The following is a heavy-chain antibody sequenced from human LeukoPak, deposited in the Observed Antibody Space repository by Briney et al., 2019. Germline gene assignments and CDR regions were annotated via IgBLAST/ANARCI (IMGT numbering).Heavy chain of an antibody. V-gene: IGHV4-39*07. CDR3: SRVEREQLGHYFYYYMDV. D-gene: IGHD1-1*01. J-gene: IGHJ6*03. Sequence: SETLSLTCTVSGGSISSSSYYWGWIRQPPGKGLEWIGSIYYSGSTYYNPSLKSRVTISVDTSKNQFSLKLSSVTAADTAVYFCSRVEREQLGHYFYYYMDVWGKGTTVTVSS. CDR1: GGSISSSSYY. CDR2: IYYSGST.